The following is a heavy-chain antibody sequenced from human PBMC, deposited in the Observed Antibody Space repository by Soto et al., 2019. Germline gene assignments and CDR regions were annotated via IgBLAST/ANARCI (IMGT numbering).Heavy chain of an antibody. CDR3: AKDVIRGLYYFDS. V-gene: IGHV1-69*08. D-gene: IGHD3-10*01. Sequence: QVQLVQSGAEVKKPGSSVKVSCKASGDTFSFNTLSWVRQAPGQGLEWMGRIIPTLGVANYAQRFQGRATITADKSTSTAYMELSSLGSEDTAVYYCAKDVIRGLYYFDSWGQGTLVTVSS. CDR1: GDTFSFNT. CDR2: IIPTLGVA. J-gene: IGHJ4*02.